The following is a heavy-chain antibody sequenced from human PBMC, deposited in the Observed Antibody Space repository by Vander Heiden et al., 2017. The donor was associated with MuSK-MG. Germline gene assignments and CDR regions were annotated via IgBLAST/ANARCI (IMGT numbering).Heavy chain of an antibody. V-gene: IGHV4-34*01. J-gene: IGHJ5*02. CDR3: TGYSQGPVAAHTLVDP. CDR2: INHRGST. D-gene: IGHD2-21*01. CDR1: GGFFSDYY. Sequence: QVQLQQWGAGLLKPSETLSLPCAVYGGFFSDYYWSWIRQPTGKGLEGIGEINHRGSTHYRASPKSRVSISVDTSKNQFSLKLSSVTAADTAVYFCTGYSQGPVAAHTLVDPWGQGTLVTVSS.